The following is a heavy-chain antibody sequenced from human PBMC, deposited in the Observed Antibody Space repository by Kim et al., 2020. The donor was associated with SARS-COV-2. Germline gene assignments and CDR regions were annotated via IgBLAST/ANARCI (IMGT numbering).Heavy chain of an antibody. J-gene: IGHJ4*02. CDR3: ARGPTVTTSY. D-gene: IGHD4-17*01. CDR2: DT. Sequence: DTRYSPYFQGQVTISADKSIRTAYLQWSSLKASDTAMYYCARGPTVTTSYWGQGTLVTVSS. V-gene: IGHV5-51*01.